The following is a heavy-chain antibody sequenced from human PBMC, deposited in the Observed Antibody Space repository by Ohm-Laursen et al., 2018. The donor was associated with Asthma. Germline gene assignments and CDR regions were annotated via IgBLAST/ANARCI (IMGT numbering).Heavy chain of an antibody. Sequence: SLRLSCAASGFTFSSNAMHWVRQAPGKGLEWVAVISKDGSNKYYAESVKGRFTISRDNSMNTLYVQMNSLRAEDTAVYYCARVKSYILWYFDLWGRGTLVTVSS. D-gene: IGHD1-26*01. V-gene: IGHV3-30-3*01. CDR1: GFTFSSNA. J-gene: IGHJ2*01. CDR3: ARVKSYILWYFDL. CDR2: ISKDGSNK.